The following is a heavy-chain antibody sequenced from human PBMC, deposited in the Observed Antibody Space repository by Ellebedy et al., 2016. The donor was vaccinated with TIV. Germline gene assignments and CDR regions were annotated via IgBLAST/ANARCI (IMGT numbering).Heavy chain of an antibody. CDR1: GYTFTSYD. D-gene: IGHD6-13*01. V-gene: IGHV1-8*01. J-gene: IGHJ4*02. CDR3: ARVRFQPPRAGSQQQLVRVYYFDY. Sequence: ASVKVSXXASGYTFTSYDINWVRQATGQGLEWMGWMNPNSGNTGYAQKFQGRVTMTRNTSISTAYMELSSLRSEDTAVYYCARVRFQPPRAGSQQQLVRVYYFDYWGQGTLVTVSS. CDR2: MNPNSGNT.